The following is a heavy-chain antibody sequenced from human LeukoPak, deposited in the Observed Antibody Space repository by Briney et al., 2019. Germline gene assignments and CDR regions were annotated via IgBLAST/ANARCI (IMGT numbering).Heavy chain of an antibody. D-gene: IGHD6-13*01. J-gene: IGHJ4*02. CDR3: ARLYTTSWKGPGYFDY. Sequence: AGGPLRLSCQGSGHSFTDYWTGWVRQMPGKGLEWMGVIYPGDSDARYSPSLQGQVTISVDKSITTAYLQWSSLEASDTAMYYCARLYTTSWKGPGYFDYWGQGTLVTVSS. CDR1: GHSFTDYW. V-gene: IGHV5-51*01. CDR2: IYPGDSDA.